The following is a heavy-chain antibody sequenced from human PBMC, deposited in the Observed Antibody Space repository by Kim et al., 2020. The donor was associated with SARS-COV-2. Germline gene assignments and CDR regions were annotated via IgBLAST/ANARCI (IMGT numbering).Heavy chain of an antibody. D-gene: IGHD6-13*01. Sequence: SETLSLTCTVSGGSISSSSYYWGWIRQPPGKGLEWIGSIYYSGSTYYNPSLKSRVTISVDTSKNQFSLKLSSVTAADTAVYYCARQRVAAAPHFDPWGQG. CDR3: ARQRVAAAPHFDP. CDR2: IYYSGST. CDR1: GGSISSSSYY. J-gene: IGHJ5*02. V-gene: IGHV4-39*01.